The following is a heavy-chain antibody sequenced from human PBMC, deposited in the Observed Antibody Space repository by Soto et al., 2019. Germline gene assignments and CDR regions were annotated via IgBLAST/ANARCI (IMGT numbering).Heavy chain of an antibody. CDR2: IYHSGST. J-gene: IGHJ4*02. D-gene: IGHD3-22*01. CDR3: ARGYYDSSGYFDY. CDR1: GGSISSSNW. Sequence: ASETLSLTCAVSGGSISSSNWWSWVRQPPGKGLEWIGEIYHSGSTNYNPSLKSRVTISVDKSKNQFSLKLSSVTAADTAVYYCARGYYDSSGYFDYWGQGTLVTVS. V-gene: IGHV4-4*02.